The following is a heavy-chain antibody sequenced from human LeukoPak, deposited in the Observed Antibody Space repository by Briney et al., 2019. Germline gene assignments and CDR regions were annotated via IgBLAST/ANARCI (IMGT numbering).Heavy chain of an antibody. J-gene: IGHJ4*02. V-gene: IGHV3-30-3*01. D-gene: IGHD3-10*01. CDR1: GFTFSSYA. CDR2: ISYDGSNK. CDR3: SREGRGYYASGAYAYPFEY. Sequence: GGSLRLSCAASGFTFSSYAMHWVRQAPGKGLEWVAVISYDGSNKYYADSVKGRFTISRDNAKNSLYLQMNSLRAEDTAMYYCSREGRGYYASGAYAYPFEYWGQGTRVAVSS.